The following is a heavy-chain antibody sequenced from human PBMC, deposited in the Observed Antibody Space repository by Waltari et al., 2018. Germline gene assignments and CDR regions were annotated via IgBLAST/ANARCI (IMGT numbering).Heavy chain of an antibody. CDR3: ARDRGRGLYLDS. CDR1: GDSVTSSYL. Sequence: QLQLQESSPGLVKPSGTLSLTCAVSGDSVTSSYLWNWVRQPPGKGLEWIGQVHGSGRTNYNPAVASRVTVSLDTSNNQVSLKVTSATAADTAVYYCARDRGRGLYLDSWGPGTLVTVSP. CDR2: VHGSGRT. D-gene: IGHD2-15*01. J-gene: IGHJ4*02. V-gene: IGHV4-4*02.